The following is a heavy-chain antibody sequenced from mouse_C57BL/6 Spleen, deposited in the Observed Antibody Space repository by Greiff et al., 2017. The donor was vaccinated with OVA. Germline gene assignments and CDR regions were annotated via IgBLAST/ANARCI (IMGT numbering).Heavy chain of an antibody. Sequence: QVQLQQPGAELVKPGASVKLSCKASGYTFTSYWMHWVKQRPGRGLEWIGRIDPNSGGTTYNEKFKSKATLTVDKPSSTAYMQLSSLTSEDAAVYYCARSRMVTKDYAMDYWGQGTSVTVSS. CDR1: GYTFTSYW. D-gene: IGHD2-2*01. J-gene: IGHJ4*01. CDR3: ARSRMVTKDYAMDY. CDR2: IDPNSGGT. V-gene: IGHV1-72*01.